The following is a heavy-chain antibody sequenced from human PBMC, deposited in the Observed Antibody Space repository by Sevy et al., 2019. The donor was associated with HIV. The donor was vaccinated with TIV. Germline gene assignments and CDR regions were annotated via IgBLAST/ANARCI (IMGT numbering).Heavy chain of an antibody. Sequence: GGSLRLSCAASGFTFSSYGMHWVRQAPGKGLEWVAVIWYDGSNKYYADSVKGRFTISRDNSKNTLYLQMNSLRDEETAVYYCARVIQYTIFGVVIPNDAFDIWGQGTMVTVSS. CDR2: IWYDGSNK. CDR3: ARVIQYTIFGVVIPNDAFDI. J-gene: IGHJ3*02. CDR1: GFTFSSYG. V-gene: IGHV3-33*01. D-gene: IGHD3-3*01.